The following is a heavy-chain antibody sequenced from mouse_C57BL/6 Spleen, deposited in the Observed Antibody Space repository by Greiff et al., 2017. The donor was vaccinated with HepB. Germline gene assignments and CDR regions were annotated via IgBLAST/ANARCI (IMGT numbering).Heavy chain of an antibody. CDR1: GFSLTSYG. CDR2: IWSDGST. J-gene: IGHJ4*01. D-gene: IGHD2-2*01. CDR3: ARHSPSIYYGYDGAMDY. Sequence: QVQLQQSGPGLVAPSQSLSITCTVSGFSLTSYGVHWVRQPPGKGLEWLVVIWSDGSTTYNSALKSRLSISKDNSKSQVFLKMNSLQTDDTAMYYCARHSPSIYYGYDGAMDYWGQGTSVTVSS. V-gene: IGHV2-6-1*01.